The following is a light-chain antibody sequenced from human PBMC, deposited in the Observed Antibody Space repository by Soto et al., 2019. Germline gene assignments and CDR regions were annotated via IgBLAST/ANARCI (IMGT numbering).Light chain of an antibody. J-gene: IGKJ1*01. CDR3: LQYNIAPPGT. CDR1: QSVSSY. V-gene: IGKV3-11*01. CDR2: DAS. Sequence: EIVLTQSPATLSLSPGERATLSCRASQSVSSYLAWYQQKPGQAPRLLIYDASNRATGIPARFSGSGSGTDFTLTISSLEPEDVATYYCLQYNIAPPGTFGQGTKVQIK.